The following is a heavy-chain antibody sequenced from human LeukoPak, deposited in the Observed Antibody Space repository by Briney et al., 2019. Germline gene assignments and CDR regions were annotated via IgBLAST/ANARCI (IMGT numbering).Heavy chain of an antibody. CDR3: ARLAYYYDRSGHADLYFDL. J-gene: IGHJ2*01. CDR1: GGSISNSH. V-gene: IGHV4-59*08. CDR2: FYYGERS. Sequence: PSETLSLTCTVSGGSISNSHWSWIRHAPGEGLECMGNFYYGERSNYNPSLKSRVTISADTSKNQFSLNLNSVTAADTAVYFCARLAYYYDRSGHADLYFDLWGRGTLVTVSS. D-gene: IGHD3-22*01.